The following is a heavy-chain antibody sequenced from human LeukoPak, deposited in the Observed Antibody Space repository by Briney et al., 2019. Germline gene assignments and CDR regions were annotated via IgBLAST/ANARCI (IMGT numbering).Heavy chain of an antibody. CDR3: AKDPRVSYYYYMDV. CDR1: GFTFSSYE. V-gene: IGHV3-21*04. CDR2: ISSSSSYI. Sequence: PGGSPRLSCAASGFTFSSYEMNWVRQAPGKGLEWVSSISSSSSYIYYADSVKGRFTISRDNSKNTLYLQMNSLRAEDTAVYYCAKDPRVSYYYYMDVWGKGTTVTVSS. D-gene: IGHD5/OR15-5a*01. J-gene: IGHJ6*03.